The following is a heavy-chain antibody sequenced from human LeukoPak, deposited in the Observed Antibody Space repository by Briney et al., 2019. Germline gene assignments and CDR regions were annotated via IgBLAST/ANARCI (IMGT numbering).Heavy chain of an antibody. CDR1: GGSISSGSYY. Sequence: PSETLSLTCTVSGGSISSGSYYWSWIRQPAGKGLEWIGRIYTSGSTNYNPSLKSRVTISVDTSKNQFSLKLSSVTAADTAVYYCATSGDGIVVVPADPDAFDVWGQGTMVTVSS. J-gene: IGHJ3*01. D-gene: IGHD2-2*01. CDR2: IYTSGST. V-gene: IGHV4-61*02. CDR3: ATSGDGIVVVPADPDAFDV.